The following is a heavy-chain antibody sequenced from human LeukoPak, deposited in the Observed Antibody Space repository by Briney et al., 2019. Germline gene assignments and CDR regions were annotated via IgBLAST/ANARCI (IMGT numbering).Heavy chain of an antibody. CDR3: ARHQGIYHTSPGGNFDL. Sequence: GESLKISCKGSGYNFISYWIGWVRQIPGRDLEGMGIIYPGDSDTRYNPSFQGHVTISADKSITTIYLQWSSLRASDTAMYYCARHQGIYHTSPGGNFDLWGQGTMVTVSS. V-gene: IGHV5-51*01. D-gene: IGHD5-12*01. J-gene: IGHJ3*01. CDR1: GYNFISYW. CDR2: IYPGDSDT.